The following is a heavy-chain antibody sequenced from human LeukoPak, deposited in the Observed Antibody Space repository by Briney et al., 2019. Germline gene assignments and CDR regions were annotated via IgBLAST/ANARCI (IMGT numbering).Heavy chain of an antibody. Sequence: PGGSLRLSCAASGFPFSNYGMHWARQAPGKGLEWVAVISYDGSNEYYADSVKGRFPISRDNSKNTLYLQMNSLRAEDTAVYYCAGSWFYRDYFEYWGQGTLVTVSS. CDR2: ISYDGSNE. CDR1: GFPFSNYG. D-gene: IGHD3-10*01. J-gene: IGHJ4*02. V-gene: IGHV3-30*03. CDR3: AGSWFYRDYFEY.